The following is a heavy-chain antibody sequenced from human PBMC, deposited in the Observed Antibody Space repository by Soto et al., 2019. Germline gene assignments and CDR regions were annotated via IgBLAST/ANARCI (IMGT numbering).Heavy chain of an antibody. D-gene: IGHD2-15*01. CDR2: ISYDGSNK. V-gene: IGHV3-30*18. CDR3: AKEVVVVVAATKIRYFDY. J-gene: IGHJ4*02. Sequence: QVQLVESGGGVVQPGRSLRLSCAASGFTFSSYGMHWVRQAPGKGLEWVAVISYDGSNKYYADSVKGRFTISRDNSKNTLYLQMNSLRAEDTAVYHCAKEVVVVVAATKIRYFDYWGQGTLVTVSS. CDR1: GFTFSSYG.